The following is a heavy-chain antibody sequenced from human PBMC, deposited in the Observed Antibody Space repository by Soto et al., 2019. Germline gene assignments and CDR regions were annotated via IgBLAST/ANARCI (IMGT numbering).Heavy chain of an antibody. CDR3: ATNNRASYHFDY. J-gene: IGHJ4*02. CDR1: GGTFSSYA. CDR2: IIPLFGTT. V-gene: IGHV1-69*13. D-gene: IGHD3-16*02. Sequence: SVKVSCKAFGGTFSSYAISWVRQAPGQGLEWMGGIIPLFGTTNYAPKFQGRVAITADERARTAYMDLSSLKSEDTAVYYCATNNRASYHFDYWGQGTLVTVSS.